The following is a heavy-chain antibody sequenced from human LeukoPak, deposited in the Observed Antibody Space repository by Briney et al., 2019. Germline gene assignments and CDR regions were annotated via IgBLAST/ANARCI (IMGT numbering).Heavy chain of an antibody. D-gene: IGHD3-10*01. J-gene: IGHJ4*02. CDR1: GGSISSGGYS. V-gene: IGHV4-30-2*01. Sequence: PSQTLSLTCAVSGGSISSGGYSWSWIRQPPGKGLEWIGYIYHSGSTYYNPSLKSRVTISVDRSKNQFSLKLSSVTAADTAVYYCARGQTTAPYGSGSYYFDYWGQGTLVTVSS. CDR2: IYHSGST. CDR3: ARGQTTAPYGSGSYYFDY.